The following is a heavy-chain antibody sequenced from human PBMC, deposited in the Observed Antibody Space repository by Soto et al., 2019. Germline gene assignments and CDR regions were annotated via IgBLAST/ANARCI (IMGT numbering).Heavy chain of an antibody. J-gene: IGHJ4*02. V-gene: IGHV3-66*01. CDR1: GFTVSSNY. D-gene: IGHD6-13*01. Sequence: EVPLVESGGGLVQPGGSLRLSCAASGFTVSSNYMSWVRQAPGKGLEWVSVIYSGGGTYYADSVKGRFTISRDTSKNILFFQMNSLRAEDTAVYYCTSSTSWPGYFDNWGQGTLVTVSS. CDR2: IYSGGGT. CDR3: TSSTSWPGYFDN.